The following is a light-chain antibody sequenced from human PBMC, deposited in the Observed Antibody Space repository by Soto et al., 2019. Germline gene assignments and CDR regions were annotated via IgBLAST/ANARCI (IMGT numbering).Light chain of an antibody. J-gene: IGKJ3*01. CDR1: ESVHSN. CDR3: QHYNNWPPT. Sequence: EMVMTQSPATLSVSPGERVTLSCRASESVHSNLAWYQQKPGQGPSLLIYYASTRVTGLPGRFSGSGSGTDLTLTISSLQSEDFRVYYCQHYNNWPPTFGPGTKVEIK. CDR2: YAS. V-gene: IGKV3-15*01.